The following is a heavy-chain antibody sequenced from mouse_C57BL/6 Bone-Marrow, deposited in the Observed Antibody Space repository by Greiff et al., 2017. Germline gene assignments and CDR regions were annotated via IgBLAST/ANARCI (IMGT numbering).Heavy chain of an antibody. CDR2: ISSGGSYT. CDR1: GFTFSSYG. Sequence: DVHLVESGGDLVKPGGSLKLSCAASGFTFSSYGMSWVRQTPDKRLEWVATISSGGSYTYYPDSVKGRFTIPRENAKNTLYLQMSSLKSEDTAMYYCARAVYYGTAWFAYWGQGTLVTVSA. CDR3: ARAVYYGTAWFAY. J-gene: IGHJ3*01. D-gene: IGHD2-1*01. V-gene: IGHV5-6*01.